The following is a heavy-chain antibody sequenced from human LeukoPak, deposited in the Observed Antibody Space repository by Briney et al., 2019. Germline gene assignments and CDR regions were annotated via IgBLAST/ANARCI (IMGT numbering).Heavy chain of an antibody. V-gene: IGHV4-31*03. D-gene: IGHD6-19*01. CDR2: IYYSGST. CDR3: ARDPRIAVAGRHWYFDL. Sequence: PSQTLSLTCTVSGGSISSGGYYWSWIRQHPGKGLEWIGYIYYSGSTYYNPSLKSRVTISVDTSKNQFSLKLSSVTAADTAVYYCARDPRIAVAGRHWYFDLWGRGTLVTVSS. J-gene: IGHJ2*01. CDR1: GGSISSGGYY.